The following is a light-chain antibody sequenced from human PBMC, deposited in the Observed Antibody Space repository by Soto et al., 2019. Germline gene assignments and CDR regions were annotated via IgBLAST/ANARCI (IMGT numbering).Light chain of an antibody. CDR1: SSNIGSNY. Sequence: QSALTQPPSVSAAPGQKVTISCSGSSSNIGSNYVSWYQQFPGTAPKLIIYDSDKRPSGIPDRFSGSQSGTSATLGITGLQTGDEADYYCATRDNSLNGGVFGGGTKVTVL. CDR2: DSD. V-gene: IGLV1-51*01. J-gene: IGLJ3*02. CDR3: ATRDNSLNGGV.